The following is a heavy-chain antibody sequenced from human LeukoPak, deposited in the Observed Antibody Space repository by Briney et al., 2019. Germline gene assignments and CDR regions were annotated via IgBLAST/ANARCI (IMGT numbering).Heavy chain of an antibody. J-gene: IGHJ4*02. CDR3: ARGRGITMVRGVLFDY. V-gene: IGHV3-74*01. CDR2: INSDGSST. D-gene: IGHD3-10*01. CDR1: GFTFSSYW. Sequence: GGSLRLSCAAPGFTFSSYWMHWVRQAPGKGLVWVSRINSDGSSTSYADSVKGRFTISRDNAKNTLYLQMNSLRAEDTAVYYCARGRGITMVRGVLFDYWGQGTLVTVSS.